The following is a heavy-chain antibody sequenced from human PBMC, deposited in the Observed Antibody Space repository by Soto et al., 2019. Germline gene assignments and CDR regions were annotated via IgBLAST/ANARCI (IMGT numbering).Heavy chain of an antibody. V-gene: IGHV3-9*01. J-gene: IGHJ3*02. D-gene: IGHD2-15*01. CDR2: ISWNSGSI. Sequence: PGGSLRLSCAASGFTFDDYAMHWVRQAPGKGLEWVSGISWNSGSIGYADSVKGRFTISRDNAKNSLYLQMNSLRAEDTALYYCAASLTYCSGGSCYSGAFDIWGQGTMVTVSS. CDR3: AASLTYCSGGSCYSGAFDI. CDR1: GFTFDDYA.